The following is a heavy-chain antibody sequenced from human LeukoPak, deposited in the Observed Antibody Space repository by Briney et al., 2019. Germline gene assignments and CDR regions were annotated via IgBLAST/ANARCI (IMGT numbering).Heavy chain of an antibody. Sequence: GGSLRLSCAASGFTFSSYAMHWVRQAPGKGLEWVAVISYDGSNKYYADSVKGRFTISRDNSKNTLYLQMNSLRAEDTAVYYCASIGGSSSWDHWGQGTLVTVSS. CDR2: ISYDGSNK. J-gene: IGHJ4*02. V-gene: IGHV3-30-3*01. D-gene: IGHD6-13*01. CDR3: ASIGGSSSWDH. CDR1: GFTFSSYA.